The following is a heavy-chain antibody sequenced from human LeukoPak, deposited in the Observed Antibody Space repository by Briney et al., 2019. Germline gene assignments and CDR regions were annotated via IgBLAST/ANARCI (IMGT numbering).Heavy chain of an antibody. CDR2: IKQDEGEK. D-gene: IGHD4-17*01. J-gene: IGHJ4*02. CDR3: AKDRSMTTVTPFDN. Sequence: GGSLRLSCAASGFTFSNYWMSWVRQAPGKGLEWVANIKQDEGEKYYVDSVTGRFTISRDNAKNSLYLQMNSLRAEDTAVYYCAKDRSMTTVTPFDNWGQGTLVAVSS. CDR1: GFTFSNYW. V-gene: IGHV3-7*01.